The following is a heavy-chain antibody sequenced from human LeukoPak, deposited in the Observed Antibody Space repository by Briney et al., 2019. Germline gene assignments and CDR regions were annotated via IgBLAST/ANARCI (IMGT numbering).Heavy chain of an antibody. Sequence: ASVKVSCKASGYTFNSYAMHWVRQAPGQRLEWMGWINAGNGNTKYSQKFQGRVTITRDTSASTAYMELSSLRSEDTAVYYCATRSIVVVTAFDYWGQGTLVTVSS. D-gene: IGHD2-21*02. CDR3: ATRSIVVVTAFDY. J-gene: IGHJ4*02. CDR1: GYTFNSYA. V-gene: IGHV1-3*01. CDR2: INAGNGNT.